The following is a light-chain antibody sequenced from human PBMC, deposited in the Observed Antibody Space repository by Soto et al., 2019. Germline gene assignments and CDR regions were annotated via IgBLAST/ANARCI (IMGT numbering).Light chain of an antibody. CDR3: SSYTGTNNFVL. J-gene: IGLJ2*01. Sequence: QSVLTQPPSASGSPGQSVTISCTGSNTDIGGHKYVSWYQHHPGKAPKLIIYEVRARPSGVPDRFSGSKSGNAASLTVSGLQADDEATYYCSSYTGTNNFVLFGGGTKLTVL. CDR1: NTDIGGHKY. CDR2: EVR. V-gene: IGLV2-8*01.